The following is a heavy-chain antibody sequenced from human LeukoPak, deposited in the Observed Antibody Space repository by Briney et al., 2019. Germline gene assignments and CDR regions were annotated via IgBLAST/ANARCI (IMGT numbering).Heavy chain of an antibody. CDR3: AELAITMIGGV. D-gene: IGHD3-10*02. V-gene: IGHV3-21*01. CDR2: ISSSSSYI. CDR1: GFTFSSYS. Sequence: GGSLRLSCAASGFTFSSYSMNWVRQAPGKGLEWVSSISSSSSYIYYADSVKGRFTISRDNAKNSLYLQMNSLRAEDTAVYYCAELAITMIGGVWGKGTTVTISS. J-gene: IGHJ6*04.